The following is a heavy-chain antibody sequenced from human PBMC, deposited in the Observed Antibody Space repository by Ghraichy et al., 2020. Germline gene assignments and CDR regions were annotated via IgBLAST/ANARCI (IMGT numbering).Heavy chain of an antibody. CDR3: ARDGNGGLMVYANFDY. CDR1: GFTFSSYS. Sequence: GGSLRLSCADSGFTFSSYSMNWVRQAPGKGLEWVSYISSSSSTIYYADSVKGRFTISRDNAKNSLYLQMNSLRDEDTAVYYCARDGNGGLMVYANFDYWGQGTLVTVSS. J-gene: IGHJ4*02. V-gene: IGHV3-48*02. D-gene: IGHD2-8*01. CDR2: ISSSSSTI.